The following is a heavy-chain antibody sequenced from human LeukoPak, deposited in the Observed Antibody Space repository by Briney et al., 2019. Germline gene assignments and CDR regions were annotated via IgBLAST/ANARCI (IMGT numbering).Heavy chain of an antibody. Sequence: SETLSLTCTVSGYSISSGYYWGWIRQPPGKGLEWIAYLFYSGSTNYNPSLKSRITLSLDPSKSRFSLNLNSVTAADTAVYYCARGILSIYMDVWGKGTTVTVSS. D-gene: IGHD2/OR15-2a*01. CDR2: LFYSGST. CDR3: ARGILSIYMDV. J-gene: IGHJ6*03. V-gene: IGHV4-61*01. CDR1: GYSISSGYY.